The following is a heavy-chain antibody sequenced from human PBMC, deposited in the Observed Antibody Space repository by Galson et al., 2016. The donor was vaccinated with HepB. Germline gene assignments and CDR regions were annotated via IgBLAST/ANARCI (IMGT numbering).Heavy chain of an antibody. J-gene: IGHJ4*02. Sequence: SLRLSCATSGFTFSDSDIHWVRQTTEKGLEWVAAIGTAGGTYYPDSMEGRFTISRENAKNSVFLQMNDVGAGDTAVYYCAKVTSTWYGDYFDSWGQGTLVTVSS. V-gene: IGHV3-13*01. CDR2: IGTAGGT. CDR1: GFTFSDSD. D-gene: IGHD6-13*01. CDR3: AKVTSTWYGDYFDS.